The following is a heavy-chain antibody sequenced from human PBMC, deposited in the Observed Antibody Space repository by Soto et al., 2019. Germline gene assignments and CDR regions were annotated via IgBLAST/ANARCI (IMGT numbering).Heavy chain of an antibody. CDR2: IYYSGST. D-gene: IGHD2-2*01. V-gene: IGHV4-31*03. CDR3: ARDGRYCSSTSCYDLGLDP. J-gene: IGHJ5*02. CDR1: GGSISSGGYY. Sequence: SETLSLTCSVSGGSISSGGYYWSWIRQHPGKGLEWIGYIYYSGSTYYNPSLKSRVTISVDTSKNQFSLKLGSVTAADTAVYYCARDGRYCSSTSCYDLGLDPWGQGTLVTVSS.